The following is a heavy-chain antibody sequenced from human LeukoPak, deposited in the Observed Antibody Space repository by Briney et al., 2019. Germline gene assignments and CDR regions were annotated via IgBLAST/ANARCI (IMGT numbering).Heavy chain of an antibody. V-gene: IGHV3-30-3*01. CDR3: AGEYYYDSSGWY. CDR2: ISYDGSNK. CDR1: GFTFSSYA. J-gene: IGHJ4*02. Sequence: PGGSLRLSCAASGFTFSSYAMHWVRQPPGKGLEWVAVISYDGSNKYYADSVKGRFTISRDNSKNTLYLQMNSLRAEDTAVYYCAGEYYYDSSGWYWGQGTLVTVSS. D-gene: IGHD3-22*01.